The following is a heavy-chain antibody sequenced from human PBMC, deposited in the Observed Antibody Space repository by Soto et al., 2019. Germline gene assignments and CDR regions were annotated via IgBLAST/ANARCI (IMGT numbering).Heavy chain of an antibody. D-gene: IGHD2-15*01. CDR1: GFTFCYYA. CDR3: SKAASSSYYSHMDV. V-gene: IGHV3-49*03. Sequence: GGSLILSCTASGFTFCYYAMSWFRQAPGKGLEWVGLIRNKAYGGTTEFAASVEGRFTISRDDSTSIAYLQMNSLKTEDTAVYYCSKAASSSYYSHMDVWGKGTTVTVSS. CDR2: IRNKAYGGTT. J-gene: IGHJ6*03.